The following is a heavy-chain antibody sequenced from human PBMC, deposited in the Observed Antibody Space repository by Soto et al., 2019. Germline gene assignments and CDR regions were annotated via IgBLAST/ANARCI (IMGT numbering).Heavy chain of an antibody. J-gene: IGHJ4*02. Sequence: QLQLQESGPGLVKASETLSLTCTVSGGSITRNNHFWGWIRQSPGKGLEWIGSIQYGGTTNYNPSLKSRVIMSAETSKNQFSLMMNSVTAADTAVYYYGRMGSSGWYQGSYFDYWGQGTLVTVSS. D-gene: IGHD6-19*01. CDR3: GRMGSSGWYQGSYFDY. CDR2: IQYGGTT. V-gene: IGHV4-39*01. CDR1: GGSITRNNHF.